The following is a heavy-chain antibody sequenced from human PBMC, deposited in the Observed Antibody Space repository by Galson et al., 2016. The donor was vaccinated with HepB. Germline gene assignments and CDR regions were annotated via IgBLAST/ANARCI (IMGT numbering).Heavy chain of an antibody. D-gene: IGHD1-26*01. CDR1: GFSISSYA. CDR2: INVNGETK. J-gene: IGHJ4*02. Sequence: SLRLSCAASGFSISSYAMRWVRQAPGKGLEWVSSINVNGETKYYADSVKGRFTISRDNSKNTLYLQMSSLRVEDAAIYFCAGGTAWHHFNFWGQGSLVIVSS. V-gene: IGHV3-23*01. CDR3: AGGTAWHHFNF.